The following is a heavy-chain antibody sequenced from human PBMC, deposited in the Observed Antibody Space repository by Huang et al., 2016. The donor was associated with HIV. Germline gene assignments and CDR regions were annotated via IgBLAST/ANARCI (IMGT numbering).Heavy chain of an antibody. D-gene: IGHD3-3*01. Sequence: QMQLQQRGAGLLKPSETLSLTCGVSGGSFTGNYLTWIRQAPGKGLEWIGEGNDRGATNSNPSLNGRVTISLDKSNRELSLNLRSVTAADTAVYYWARQWTILEWLLGLDVWGQGTTVIVSS. V-gene: IGHV4-34*02. CDR3: ARQWTILEWLLGLDV. CDR2: GNDRGAT. CDR1: GGSFTGNY. J-gene: IGHJ6*02.